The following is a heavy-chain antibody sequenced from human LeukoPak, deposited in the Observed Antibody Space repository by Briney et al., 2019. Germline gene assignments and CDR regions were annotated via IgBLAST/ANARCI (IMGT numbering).Heavy chain of an antibody. CDR1: GDSISRSTYH. V-gene: IGHV4-39*01. J-gene: IGHJ4*02. CDR2: IYHSVRT. Sequence: KTSETLSLTCTVSGDSISRSTYHWGCIRQPPGKGLEWIGSIYHSVRTAYNPPLKSGVTVSVNTSKNQFSLKLTSVTAADTAVYSCARQFDYEGQGPLVTVS. CDR3: ARQFDY.